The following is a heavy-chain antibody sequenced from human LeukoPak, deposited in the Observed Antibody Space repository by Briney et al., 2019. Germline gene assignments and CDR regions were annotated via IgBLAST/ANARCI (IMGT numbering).Heavy chain of an antibody. J-gene: IGHJ6*02. CDR1: GYTFTSYD. Sequence: GASVKVSCKASGYTFTSYDINWVRQATGQGLEWMGWANPNSGNTGYAQEFQGRVTMTRNTSISTAYMELSSLRSEDTAVYYCARGGVLRYFDWFPIYYYGMDVWGQGTTVTVSS. CDR2: ANPNSGNT. D-gene: IGHD3-9*01. CDR3: ARGGVLRYFDWFPIYYYGMDV. V-gene: IGHV1-8*01.